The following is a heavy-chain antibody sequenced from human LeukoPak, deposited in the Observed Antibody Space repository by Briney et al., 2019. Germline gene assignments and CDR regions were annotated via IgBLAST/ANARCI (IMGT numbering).Heavy chain of an antibody. J-gene: IGHJ4*02. CDR1: GFTFGDYA. CDR2: IRSKAYGGTT. D-gene: IGHD3-10*01. V-gene: IGHV3-49*04. Sequence: GGSLRLSCTTSGFTFGDYAMSWVRQAPGKGLEWVGFIRSKAYGGTTEYAASVKGRFTISRDDSKSIAYLQMNSLKTEDTAVYYCTRDGGTYYYGSGSYPPFDYWGQGTLVTVSS. CDR3: TRDGGTYYYGSGSYPPFDY.